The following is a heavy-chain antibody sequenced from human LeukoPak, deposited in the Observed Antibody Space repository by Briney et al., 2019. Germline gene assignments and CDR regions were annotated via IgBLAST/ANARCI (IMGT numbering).Heavy chain of an antibody. V-gene: IGHV4-31*03. CDR1: GGSISSGGYY. J-gene: IGHJ4*02. CDR2: IFSSAST. D-gene: IGHD1-14*01. Sequence: YPSETLSLTCTVSGGSISSGGYYWSWIRQHPGKGLEWLGSIFSSASTIYNPSLKSRVIISVDTTKNQFSLKLTSVTAADTAVYYCARVSLTYNFDYWGQGTLVTVSS. CDR3: ARVSLTYNFDY.